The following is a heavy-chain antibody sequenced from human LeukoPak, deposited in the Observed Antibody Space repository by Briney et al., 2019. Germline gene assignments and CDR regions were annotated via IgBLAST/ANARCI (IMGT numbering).Heavy chain of an antibody. CDR2: INHSGST. Sequence: PSETLSLTCTVSGGSISSYCWSWIRQPPGKGLEWIGEINHSGSTNYNPSLKSRVTISVDTSKNQFSLKLSSVTAADTAVYYCARIWMATTKPAEVWGQGTLVTVSS. CDR3: ARIWMATTKPAEV. V-gene: IGHV4-34*01. J-gene: IGHJ4*02. D-gene: IGHD5-24*01. CDR1: GGSISSYC.